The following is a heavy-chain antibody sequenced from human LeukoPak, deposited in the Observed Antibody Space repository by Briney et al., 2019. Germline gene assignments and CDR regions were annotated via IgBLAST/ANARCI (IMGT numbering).Heavy chain of an antibody. CDR1: GFTFDDYA. Sequence: GGSLRLSCAASGFTFDDYAMHWVRQAPGKGLEWVSGISWNSGSIGYADSVKGRFTISRDNAKNSLYLQMNSLRAEDTALYFCARDYYYDNSGYYRSPKYYYYGMDVWGQGTTVTVSS. V-gene: IGHV3-9*01. CDR2: ISWNSGSI. D-gene: IGHD3-22*01. J-gene: IGHJ6*02. CDR3: ARDYYYDNSGYYRSPKYYYYGMDV.